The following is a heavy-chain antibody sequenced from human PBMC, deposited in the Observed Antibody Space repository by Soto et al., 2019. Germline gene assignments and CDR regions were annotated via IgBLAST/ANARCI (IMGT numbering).Heavy chain of an antibody. D-gene: IGHD2-21*02. J-gene: IGHJ5*02. CDR1: GGTFSSYA. CDR3: ARTDYGGNSNWFDP. CDR2: IIPIFGTA. V-gene: IGHV1-69*06. Sequence: QVQLVQSGAEVKKPGSSVKVSCKASGGTFSSYAISWVRQAPGQGLEWMGGIIPIFGTANYAQKFQGRVTITEDKSTSTAYMELSSLSSEDTAVYYCARTDYGGNSNWFDPWGQGTLVTVSS.